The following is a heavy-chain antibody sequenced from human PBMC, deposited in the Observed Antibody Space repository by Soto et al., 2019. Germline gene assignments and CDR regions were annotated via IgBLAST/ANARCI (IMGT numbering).Heavy chain of an antibody. CDR2: ISPMFGAA. V-gene: IGHV1-69*19. CDR1: GGTVNTYA. Sequence: QVQLVQSGAEMKKPGSSVKVSCQSSGGTVNTYAMNWVRQAPGQGPEWMGDISPMFGAANYAPKFQGRVTITADESTGTSYMQLISLTSEDTDLYFCAREVQVHTPAFVYWGQGTLVTVSS. J-gene: IGHJ4*02. CDR3: AREVQVHTPAFVY. D-gene: IGHD3-10*01.